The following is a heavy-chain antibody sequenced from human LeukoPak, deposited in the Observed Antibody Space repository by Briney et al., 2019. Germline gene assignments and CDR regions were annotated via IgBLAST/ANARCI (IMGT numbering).Heavy chain of an antibody. J-gene: IGHJ4*02. CDR3: ARHLGDDYDILTGYYPYYLDY. CDR2: IYYSGST. V-gene: IGHV4-61*08. CDR1: GGSISSGGYY. Sequence: SETLSLTCTVSGGSISSGGYYWSWIRQHPGKGLEWIGYIYYSGSTNYNPSLKSRVTISVDTSKNQFSLKLSSVTAADTAVYYCARHLGDDYDILTGYYPYYLDYWGQGTLVTVSS. D-gene: IGHD3-9*01.